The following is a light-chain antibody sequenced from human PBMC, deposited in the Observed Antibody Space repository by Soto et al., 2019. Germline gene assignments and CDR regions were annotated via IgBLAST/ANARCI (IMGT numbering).Light chain of an antibody. J-gene: IGKJ5*01. CDR2: DAS. V-gene: IGKV3-11*01. CDR1: QSVSSY. CDR3: QQRSNWPPIT. Sequence: SPATVSLSPGERATLSCRASQSVSSYLAWYQQKPGQAPRLLIYDASSRATGIPARFSGSGSGTDFTLTISSLEPEDFAVYYCQQRSNWPPITFGQGSRLEIK.